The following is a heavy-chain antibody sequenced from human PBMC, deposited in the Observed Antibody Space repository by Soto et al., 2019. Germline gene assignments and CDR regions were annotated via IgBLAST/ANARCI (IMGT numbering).Heavy chain of an antibody. CDR2: ISSSGSTI. CDR3: AKERSSSYDFDY. J-gene: IGHJ4*02. CDR1: GFTFSDYY. V-gene: IGHV3-11*04. Sequence: GGSLRLSCAASGFTFSDYYMSWIRQAPGKELEWVSYISSSGSTIYYADSVKGRFTISRDNAKNSLYLQMNSLRAEDTAVYYCAKERSSSYDFDYWGQGTLVTVSS. D-gene: IGHD6-13*01.